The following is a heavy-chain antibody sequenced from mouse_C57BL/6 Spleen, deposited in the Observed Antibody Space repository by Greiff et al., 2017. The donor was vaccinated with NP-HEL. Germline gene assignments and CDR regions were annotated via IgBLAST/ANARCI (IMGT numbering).Heavy chain of an antibody. CDR1: GYTFTTYP. CDR3: ARSSYDGYYFDY. Sequence: QVQLKESGAELVKPGASVKMSCKASGYTFTTYPIEWMKQNHGKSLEWIGNFHPYNDDTKYNEKFKGKATLTVEKSSSTVYLELSRLTSDDSAVYYCARSSYDGYYFDYWGQGTTLTVSS. J-gene: IGHJ2*01. D-gene: IGHD2-3*01. V-gene: IGHV1-47*01. CDR2: FHPYNDDT.